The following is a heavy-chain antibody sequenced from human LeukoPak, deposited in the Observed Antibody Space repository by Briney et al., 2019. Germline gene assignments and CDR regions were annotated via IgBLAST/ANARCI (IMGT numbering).Heavy chain of an antibody. Sequence: GGSLRLSCTASGFTFGDYAMSWVRQAPGKGLEWVSYISSSGSTIYYADSVKGRFTISRDNAKNSLYLQMNSLRAEDTAVYYCARGGYCSSTSCYVGEYNWFDPWGQGTLVTVSS. V-gene: IGHV3-11*01. D-gene: IGHD2-2*01. CDR2: ISSSGSTI. CDR1: GFTFGDYA. CDR3: ARGGYCSSTSCYVGEYNWFDP. J-gene: IGHJ5*02.